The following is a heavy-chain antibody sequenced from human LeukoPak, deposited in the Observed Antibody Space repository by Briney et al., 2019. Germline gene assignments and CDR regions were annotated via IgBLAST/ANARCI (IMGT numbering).Heavy chain of an antibody. CDR3: ARGANNFWSGYYPAYYYYGMDV. J-gene: IGHJ6*02. CDR1: GGSISSGDYY. CDR2: IYYSGST. D-gene: IGHD3-3*01. Sequence: SETLSLTCTVSGGSISSGDYYWSWIRQPLGKGLEWIGYIYYSGSTYYNPSLKSRVTISVDTSKNQFSLKLSSVTAADTAVYYCARGANNFWSGYYPAYYYYGMDVWGQGTTVTVSS. V-gene: IGHV4-30-4*01.